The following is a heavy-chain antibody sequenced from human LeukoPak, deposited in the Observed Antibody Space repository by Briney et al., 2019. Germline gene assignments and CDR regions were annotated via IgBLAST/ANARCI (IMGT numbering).Heavy chain of an antibody. J-gene: IGHJ4*02. CDR3: ARGQDYFDY. CDR1: GYSISSGYY. Sequence: PSETLSLTCTVSGYSISSGYYWGWIRQPPGKGLEWIGIIYHSGSTYYNPSLKSRVTISVDTSKNQSSLKLSSVTAADTAVYYSARGQDYFDYWGQGTLVTVSS. CDR2: IYHSGST. V-gene: IGHV4-38-2*02.